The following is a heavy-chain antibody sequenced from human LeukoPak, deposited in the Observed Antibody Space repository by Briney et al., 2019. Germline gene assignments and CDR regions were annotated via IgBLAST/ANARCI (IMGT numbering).Heavy chain of an antibody. Sequence: GGSLRLSCAASGFTFSSYGMHWVRQAPGKGLEWVAVISYDGSNKYYADSVKGRFTISRDNSKNTLYLQMNSLRAEDTAVYYCARGREGYSYEFDYWGQGTLVTVSS. CDR3: ARGREGYSYEFDY. V-gene: IGHV3-30*03. D-gene: IGHD5-12*01. CDR1: GFTFSSYG. J-gene: IGHJ4*02. CDR2: ISYDGSNK.